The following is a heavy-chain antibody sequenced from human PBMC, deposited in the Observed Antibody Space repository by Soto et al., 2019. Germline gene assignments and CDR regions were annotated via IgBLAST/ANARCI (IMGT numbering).Heavy chain of an antibody. CDR3: ARDRSVYYDFWSGYQRSYGMDV. J-gene: IGHJ6*02. V-gene: IGHV3-30-3*01. D-gene: IGHD3-3*01. CDR2: ISYDGSNK. Sequence: LRLSCAASGFTFSSYAMHWVRQAPGKGLEWVAVISYDGSNKYYADSVKGRFTISRDNSKNTLYLQMNSLRAEDTAVYYCARDRSVYYDFWSGYQRSYGMDVWGQGTTVTVSS. CDR1: GFTFSSYA.